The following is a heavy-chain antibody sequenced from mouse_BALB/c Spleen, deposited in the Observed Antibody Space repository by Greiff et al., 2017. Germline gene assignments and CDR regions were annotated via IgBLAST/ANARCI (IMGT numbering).Heavy chain of an antibody. V-gene: IGHV1-69*02. CDR2: IDPSDSET. CDR1: GYTFTSYW. Sequence: VQLQQSGAELVKPGAPVKLSCKASGYTFTSYWVNWVKQRPGRGLEWIGRIDPSDSETHYNQKFKDKATLTVDKSSSTAYIELSSMTSEDSAVYYSERGGSQFAMDYWRQETSVTVTT. CDR3: ERGGSQFAMDY. J-gene: IGHJ4*01.